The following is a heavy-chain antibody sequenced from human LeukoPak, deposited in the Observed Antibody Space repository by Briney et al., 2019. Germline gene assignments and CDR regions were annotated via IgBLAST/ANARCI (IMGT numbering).Heavy chain of an antibody. CDR1: GGTFSIYA. D-gene: IGHD3-10*01. CDR3: AREGSEMVRGVIYYYYGMDV. J-gene: IGHJ6*02. CDR2: IIPIFGTA. Sequence: SVTVSCKASGGTFSIYAISWVRQAPGQGLEWMGGIIPIFGTANYAQKFQGRVTITADESTSTAYMELSSLRSEDTAVYYCAREGSEMVRGVIYYYYGMDVWGQGTTVTVSS. V-gene: IGHV1-69*13.